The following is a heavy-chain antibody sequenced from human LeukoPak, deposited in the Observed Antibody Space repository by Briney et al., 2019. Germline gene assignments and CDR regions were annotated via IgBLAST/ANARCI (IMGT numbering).Heavy chain of an antibody. Sequence: SETLSLTCTVSGGSIRSYYWSWIRQPPGKGLEWIAYIYYSGSTNYNPSLKSRVTISVDTSKNQFSLKLSSVTAADTAVYYCARAYYDSSGYYYVQYFDYWGQGTLVTVSS. CDR3: ARAYYDSSGYYYVQYFDY. CDR1: GGSIRSYY. J-gene: IGHJ4*02. D-gene: IGHD3-22*01. CDR2: IYYSGST. V-gene: IGHV4-59*01.